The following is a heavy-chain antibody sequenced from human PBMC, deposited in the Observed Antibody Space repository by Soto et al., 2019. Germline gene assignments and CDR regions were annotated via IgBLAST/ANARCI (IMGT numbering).Heavy chain of an antibody. CDR1: GGSISSGDYY. V-gene: IGHV4-30-4*01. J-gene: IGHJ6*02. CDR2: IYYSGST. D-gene: IGHD2-15*01. Sequence: PSETLSLTCTVSGGSISSGDYYWSWIRQPPGKGLEWIGYIYYSGSTYYSPSFQGQVTISADKSISTAYLQWSSLKASDTAMYYCARLGCSGGSCTLTPGYYYYYGMDVWGQGTTVTVSS. CDR3: ARLGCSGGSCTLTPGYYYYYGMDV.